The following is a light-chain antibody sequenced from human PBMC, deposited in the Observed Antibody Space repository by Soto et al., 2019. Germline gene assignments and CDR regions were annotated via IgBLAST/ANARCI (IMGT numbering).Light chain of an antibody. CDR2: EVT. CDR1: SSDIGAYNY. V-gene: IGLV2-14*01. J-gene: IGLJ3*02. CDR3: GTYISNSSPDV. Sequence: QSALTQPASVSGSPGQSITISCTGTSSDIGAYNYVSWYQQHPGKAPKLIIYEVTNRPSGVSSRFSGSKSGNTASLTISGLQAEDEAHYYCGTYISNSSPDVFGGGTKLTVL.